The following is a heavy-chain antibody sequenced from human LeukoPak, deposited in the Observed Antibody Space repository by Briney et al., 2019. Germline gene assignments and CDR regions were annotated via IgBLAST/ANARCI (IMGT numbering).Heavy chain of an antibody. CDR3: ARDPMQWLQQPYYFDY. CDR2: ISPYNGNT. D-gene: IGHD6-19*01. Sequence: ASVKVSCKASGYTFTSYGISWVRQAPGQGLEWMGWISPYNGNTNYAHKLQGRVTMTTETSTSTAYMELRSLRSDDTAVYYCARDPMQWLQQPYYFDYWGQGTLVTVSS. V-gene: IGHV1-18*01. J-gene: IGHJ4*02. CDR1: GYTFTSYG.